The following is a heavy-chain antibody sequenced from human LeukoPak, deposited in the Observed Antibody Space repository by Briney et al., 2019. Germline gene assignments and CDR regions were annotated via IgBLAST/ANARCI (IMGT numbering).Heavy chain of an antibody. D-gene: IGHD3-3*01. Sequence: PSETLSLTCTVSGASISSSRYYWGWIRQPPGKGPEWIGSISYSGTTYHNPSLKSRITISVDTSRNQFSLKLSSVTAPDTAVYYCARSFTIFGHFDYWGQGTLVAASS. CDR1: GASISSSRYY. CDR2: ISYSGTT. CDR3: ARSFTIFGHFDY. V-gene: IGHV4-39*01. J-gene: IGHJ4*02.